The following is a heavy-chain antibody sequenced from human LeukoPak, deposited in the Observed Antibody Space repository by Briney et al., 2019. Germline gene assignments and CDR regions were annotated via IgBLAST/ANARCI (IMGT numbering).Heavy chain of an antibody. CDR2: ISGSGGST. V-gene: IGHV3-23*01. CDR1: GFTFSSYA. CDR3: AKVELQYFDWSDPYDY. D-gene: IGHD3-9*01. Sequence: GGSLRLSCAASGFTFSSYAMSWVRQAPGKGLEWVSAISGSGGSTYYADSVKGRLTISRDNSKNTLYLQMNSLRAEDTAVYYCAKVELQYFDWSDPYDYWGQGTLVTVSS. J-gene: IGHJ4*02.